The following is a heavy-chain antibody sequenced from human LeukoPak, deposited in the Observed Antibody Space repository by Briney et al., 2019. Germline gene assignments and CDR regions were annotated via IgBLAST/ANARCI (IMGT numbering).Heavy chain of an antibody. CDR3: ANNIGGATNPLQH. CDR1: GFTFSSYA. Sequence: GGSLRLSCAASGFTFSSYAMSWVRQAPGKGLEWVSAISGSGGSTYYADSVKGRFTISRDNSKNTLYLQMNSLRAEDTAVYYCANNIGGATNPLQHWGQGTLVTVSS. J-gene: IGHJ1*01. CDR2: ISGSGGST. D-gene: IGHD1-26*01. V-gene: IGHV3-23*01.